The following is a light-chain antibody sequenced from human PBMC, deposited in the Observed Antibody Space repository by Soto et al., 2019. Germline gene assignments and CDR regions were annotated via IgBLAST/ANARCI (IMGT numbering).Light chain of an antibody. CDR2: DVN. CDR3: ASWTTSTTMI. CDR1: SSDIGAYNF. Sequence: QSALTQPASVSGSPGQSITISCTGTSSDIGAYNFVSWYQQHPGKAPKLMLYDVNIRPSGVSNRFSGSKSGNTASLTISGLQAEDEADYYCASWTTSTTMIFGGVNKVTVL. J-gene: IGLJ2*01. V-gene: IGLV2-14*03.